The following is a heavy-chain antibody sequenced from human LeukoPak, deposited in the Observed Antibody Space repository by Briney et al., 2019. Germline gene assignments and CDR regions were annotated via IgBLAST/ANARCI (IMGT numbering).Heavy chain of an antibody. Sequence: GGSLRLSCAASGVTFSDYYISWIRQAPGKGLEWMASIKHDGSEKYYVDSVKGRFTISRDDAKNSVYLQMNSLRVEDTAVYYCARDRDSSGSWEVNFDHWGQGTLVTVSS. J-gene: IGHJ4*02. D-gene: IGHD6-13*01. V-gene: IGHV3-7*01. CDR2: IKHDGSEK. CDR1: GVTFSDYY. CDR3: ARDRDSSGSWEVNFDH.